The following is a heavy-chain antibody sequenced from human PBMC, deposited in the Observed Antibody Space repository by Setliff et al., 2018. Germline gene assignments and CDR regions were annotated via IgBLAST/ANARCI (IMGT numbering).Heavy chain of an antibody. CDR1: DGSISSGGYY. CDR3: AGGRRYDYGWDFDY. D-gene: IGHD4-17*01. CDR2: INHSGST. J-gene: IGHJ4*02. Sequence: CTVPDGSISSGGYYWSWIRQHPGKGLEWIGEINHSGSTNYNPSLKSRVTISVDTSKNQFSLKLSSVTAADTAVYYCAGGRRYDYGWDFDYWGQGTLVTVSS. V-gene: IGHV4-31*03.